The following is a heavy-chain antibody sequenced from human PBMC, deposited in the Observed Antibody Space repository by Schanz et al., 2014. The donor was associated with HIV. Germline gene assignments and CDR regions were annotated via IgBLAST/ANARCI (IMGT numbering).Heavy chain of an antibody. J-gene: IGHJ3*02. CDR2: ITGSGGHT. CDR1: GLTFNSYA. CDR3: AKTTWGRRVDAFDI. Sequence: EVQLLESGGGLAQPGGSLRLSCAASGLTFNSYAMIWVRQAPGKGLEWVSTITGSGGHTYYAASVKGRFTISRDNSKKTLYLQMNSLRAEDTAVYYCAKTTWGRRVDAFDIWGQGTMVTVSS. D-gene: IGHD3-16*01. V-gene: IGHV3-23*01.